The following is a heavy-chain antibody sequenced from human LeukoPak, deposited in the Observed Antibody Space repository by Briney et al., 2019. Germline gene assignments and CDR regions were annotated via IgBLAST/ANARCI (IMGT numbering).Heavy chain of an antibody. J-gene: IGHJ3*02. V-gene: IGHV1-2*02. CDR2: INPKNGGT. D-gene: IGHD1-26*01. CDR3: ATTTDSVLGADFLAFDI. Sequence: GASVKVSCKASGHSFTDHYVHWVRQAPGQGLEWMGWINPKNGGTTYARRFQVRSTMTRDTSISTAYMELSRLRFDDTAVYYCATTTDSVLGADFLAFDIWGQGTMVTVSS. CDR1: GHSFTDHY.